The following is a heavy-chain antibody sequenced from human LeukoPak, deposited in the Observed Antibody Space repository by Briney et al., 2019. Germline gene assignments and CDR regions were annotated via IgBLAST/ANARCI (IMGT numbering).Heavy chain of an antibody. CDR3: ARDNGGWFDS. CDR2: IKQGGREE. CDR1: EFIFSDFW. Sequence: GGSLRLSCVASEFIFSDFWMSWVRQAPGKGLEWVANIKQGGREEKYVGSVKGRFAISGDDAKSTLYLQMDSLSGDDTAVYYCARDNGGWFDSWGRGTLVTVSS. V-gene: IGHV3-7*03. D-gene: IGHD3-10*01. J-gene: IGHJ5*01.